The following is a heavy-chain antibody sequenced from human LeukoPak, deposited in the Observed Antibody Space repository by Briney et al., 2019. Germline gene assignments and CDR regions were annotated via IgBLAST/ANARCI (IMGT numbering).Heavy chain of an antibody. CDR2: ISSSSYI. J-gene: IGHJ4*02. V-gene: IGHV3-21*01. Sequence: GGSLRLSCAASGFTFSSYSMNWVRQAPGKGLEWVSSISSSSYIYYADSVKGRFTISRDNAKNSLYLQMNSLRAEDTAVYYCARGRSSVAAQGDYWGQGTLVTVSS. D-gene: IGHD2-15*01. CDR1: GFTFSSYS. CDR3: ARGRSSVAAQGDY.